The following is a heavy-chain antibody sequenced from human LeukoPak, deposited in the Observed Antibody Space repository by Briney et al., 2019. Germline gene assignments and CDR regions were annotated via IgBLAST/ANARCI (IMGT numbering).Heavy chain of an antibody. CDR1: GFTFSSYG. CDR3: AREHTPYGSGCTAAY. CDR2: ISPSSSTI. J-gene: IGHJ4*02. D-gene: IGHD6-19*01. V-gene: IGHV3-48*01. Sequence: PGGSLRLSCAASGFTFSSYGMNWVRQAPGKGLECVSYISPSSSTIYYADSGKGRFTVSRDNAKNSLYLQMNSLRAEDTAVYYCAREHTPYGSGCTAAYWGQGTLVTVSS.